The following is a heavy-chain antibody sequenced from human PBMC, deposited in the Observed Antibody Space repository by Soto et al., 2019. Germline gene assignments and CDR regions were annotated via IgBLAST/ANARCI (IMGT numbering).Heavy chain of an antibody. CDR1: GFTFSSHW. J-gene: IGHJ3*02. CDR2: IKQDGSEK. CDR3: ARDGVGVVVPYDAFDI. D-gene: IGHD2-15*01. V-gene: IGHV3-7*03. Sequence: GGSLRLSCAASGFTFSSHWMSWVRQAPGKGLEWVANIKQDGSEKYYVDSVKGRFTISRDNAKNSLYLQMNSLRAEDTAVYYCARDGVGVVVPYDAFDIWGQGTMVTVSS.